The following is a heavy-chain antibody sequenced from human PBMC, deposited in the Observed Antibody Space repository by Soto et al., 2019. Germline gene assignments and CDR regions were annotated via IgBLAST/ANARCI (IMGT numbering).Heavy chain of an antibody. V-gene: IGHV3-48*01. CDR1: GFTFSSYS. CDR2: ISSSSSTI. D-gene: IGHD3-3*02. Sequence: GGSLRLSCAASGFTFSSYSMNWVRQAPGKGLEWVSYISSSSSTIYYADSVKGRFTISRDNAKNSLYLQMNSLRAEDTAVYYCARDLSKWRSDPKSDAFDIWGQGTMVTVSS. CDR3: ARDLSKWRSDPKSDAFDI. J-gene: IGHJ3*02.